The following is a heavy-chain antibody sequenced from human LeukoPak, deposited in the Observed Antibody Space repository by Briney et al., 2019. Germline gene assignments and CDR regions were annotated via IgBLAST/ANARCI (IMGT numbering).Heavy chain of an antibody. Sequence: GGSLRLSCAASGFTFSSYAMHWVRQAPGKGLEWVAVISYDGSNKYYADSVKGRFTISRGNSKNTLYLQMNSLRAEDTAVYYCARDLSFDWWGQGTLVTVSS. V-gene: IGHV3-30*04. J-gene: IGHJ4*02. CDR1: GFTFSSYA. CDR2: ISYDGSNK. CDR3: ARDLSFDW.